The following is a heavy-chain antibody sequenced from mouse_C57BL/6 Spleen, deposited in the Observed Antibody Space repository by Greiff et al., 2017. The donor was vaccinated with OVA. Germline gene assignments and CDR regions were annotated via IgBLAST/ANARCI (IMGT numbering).Heavy chain of an antibody. J-gene: IGHJ2*01. CDR1: GYAFSSSW. CDR3: ARSPMTTVVAPAPDY. V-gene: IGHV1-82*01. CDR2: IYPGDGDT. Sequence: VQLQESGPELVKPGASVKISCKASGYAFSSSWMNWVKQRPGKGLEWIGRIYPGDGDTNYNGKFKGKATLTADKSSSTAYMQLSSLTSEDSAVDFGARSPMTTVVAPAPDYWGQGTTLTVSS. D-gene: IGHD1-1*01.